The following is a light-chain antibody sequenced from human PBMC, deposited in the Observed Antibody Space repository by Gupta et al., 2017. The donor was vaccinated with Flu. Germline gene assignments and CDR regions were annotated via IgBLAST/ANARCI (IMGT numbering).Light chain of an antibody. CDR1: SSDIGANRY. CDR2: ELS. V-gene: IGLV2-14*01. Sequence: QSALTQPASVSGSPGQSITISCTGTSSDIGANRYVSWYQQHPGKVPKLMIYELSNRPSGVSNRFSGSQSGNTASLTISGLQAEDEADYYCSSYTSASTLVFGGGTRLTVL. J-gene: IGLJ2*01. CDR3: SSYTSASTLV.